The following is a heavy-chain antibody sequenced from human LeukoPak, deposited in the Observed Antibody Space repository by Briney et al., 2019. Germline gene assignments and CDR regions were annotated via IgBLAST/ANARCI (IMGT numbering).Heavy chain of an antibody. CDR1: VYTFTGYY. CDR2: INPNSGGT. J-gene: IGHJ6*03. CDR3: ARGTYFYYYYYYMDV. Sequence: GASVKVSCKASVYTFTGYYMHWVRQAPGQGLEWMGWINPNSGGTNYAQKFQGRVTMTRDTSISTAYMELSRLRSDDTAVYYCARGTYFYYYYYYMDVWGKGTTVTVSS. D-gene: IGHD1-1*01. V-gene: IGHV1-2*02.